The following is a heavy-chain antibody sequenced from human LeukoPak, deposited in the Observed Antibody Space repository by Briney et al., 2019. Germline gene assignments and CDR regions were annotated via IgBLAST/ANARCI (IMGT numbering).Heavy chain of an antibody. D-gene: IGHD5-24*01. CDR3: ARDYNYAFDN. Sequence: GGSLRLSRVASGFTFSHYSMNWVRQAPGKGLEWISYIGISSGNTKYADSVKGRFTIFGDSAKKSLYLQMTRLRVEDTAVYYCARDYNYAFDNWGQGTLVTVSS. V-gene: IGHV3-48*04. CDR2: IGISSGNT. J-gene: IGHJ4*02. CDR1: GFTFSHYS.